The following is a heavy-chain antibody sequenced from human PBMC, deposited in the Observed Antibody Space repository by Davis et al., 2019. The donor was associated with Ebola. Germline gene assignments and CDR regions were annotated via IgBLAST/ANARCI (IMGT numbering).Heavy chain of an antibody. CDR1: GYSFTTYG. CDR3: ARVGDPRFHAMDV. Sequence: ASVKVSCKPGGYSFTTYGLSWVRQAPGQGLEWVGWIGVYNGKTDYAKKFKGRVDMTADFSTNTVYMELRSLRSDDTAVYYCARVGDPRFHAMDVWGKGTTVTVSS. V-gene: IGHV1-18*01. J-gene: IGHJ6*04. CDR2: IGVYNGKT. D-gene: IGHD2-21*01.